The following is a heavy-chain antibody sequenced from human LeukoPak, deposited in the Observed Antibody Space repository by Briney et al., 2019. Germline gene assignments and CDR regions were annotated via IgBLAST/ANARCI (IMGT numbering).Heavy chain of an antibody. Sequence: SETLSLTCIVSGGSISTTYFSWIRQPPGKGLEWIGYIYYRGSTDYNPSLKSRVSMSFDTSKRQFYLNISSVTAADTAVYYCAKGSSIEAGSWPDWGQGTLVTVSS. CDR2: IYYRGST. J-gene: IGHJ4*02. D-gene: IGHD6-13*01. CDR3: AKGSSIEAGSWPD. V-gene: IGHV4-59*01. CDR1: GGSISTTY.